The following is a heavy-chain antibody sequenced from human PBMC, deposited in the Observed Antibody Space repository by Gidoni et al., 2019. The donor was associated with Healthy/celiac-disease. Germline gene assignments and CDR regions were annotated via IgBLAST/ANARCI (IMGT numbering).Heavy chain of an antibody. D-gene: IGHD6-13*01. CDR1: GGTFSSYA. CDR3: ARGVYSSSWSRRYYFDY. J-gene: IGHJ4*02. V-gene: IGHV1-69*01. CDR2: IIPIFGTA. Sequence: QVQLVQSGAEVKKPGSSVKVSCKASGGTFSSYAISWVRQAPGQGLEWMGGIIPIFGTANYAQKFQGRVTITADESTSTAYMELSSLRSEDTAVYYCARGVYSSSWSRRYYFDYWGQGTLVTVSS.